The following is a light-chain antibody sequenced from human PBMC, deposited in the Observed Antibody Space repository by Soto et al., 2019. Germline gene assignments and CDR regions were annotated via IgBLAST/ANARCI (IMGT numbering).Light chain of an antibody. CDR1: SSDVGGYNY. CDR3: CSYAGSYTFV. Sequence: QSALTQRRSVSGSPGQSVTISCTGTSSDVGGYNYVSWYQQHPGRAPKVMIYDVKTRPSGVPNRFSGSKSGNTASLTISELQAEDEADYYCCSYAGSYTFVFGTGTKLTVL. J-gene: IGLJ1*01. V-gene: IGLV2-11*01. CDR2: DVK.